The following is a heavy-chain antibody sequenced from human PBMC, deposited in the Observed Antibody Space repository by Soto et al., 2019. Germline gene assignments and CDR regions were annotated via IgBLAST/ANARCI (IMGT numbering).Heavy chain of an antibody. Sequence: LRLSCAASGFTFSSYAMGWVRQAPGEWVEWVAVISYNGSKRYYAYSVKEPFTITRNNSKNTLYLKINRLRDEDTSAYYCARDRALYDFWSGYYSYYYYGMDVWGQGPTVPV. J-gene: IGHJ6*02. V-gene: IGHV3-30-3*01. D-gene: IGHD3-3*01. CDR1: GFTFSSYA. CDR2: ISYNGSKR. CDR3: ARDRALYDFWSGYYSYYYYGMDV.